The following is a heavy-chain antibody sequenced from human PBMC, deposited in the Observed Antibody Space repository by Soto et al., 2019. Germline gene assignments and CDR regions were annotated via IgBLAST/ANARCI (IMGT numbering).Heavy chain of an antibody. Sequence: QVQLVQSGAEVKKPGSSVKVSCKASGGTFSSYTISWVRQAPGQVLEWMGRIIPILGIANYAQKFQGRVTITADKSTSTAYMELSSLRSEDTAVYYCARGSGGYYDSRAPFDLLGRGTLVTVSS. V-gene: IGHV1-69*02. CDR2: IIPILGIA. CDR1: GGTFSSYT. CDR3: ARGSGGYYDSRAPFDL. D-gene: IGHD3-22*01. J-gene: IGHJ2*01.